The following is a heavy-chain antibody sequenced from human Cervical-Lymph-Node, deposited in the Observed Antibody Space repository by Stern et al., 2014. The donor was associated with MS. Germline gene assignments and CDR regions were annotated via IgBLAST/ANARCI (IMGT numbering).Heavy chain of an antibody. CDR2: IYTTGST. CDR1: GVSVSSGRYY. V-gene: IGHV4-61*02. CDR3: ARSGVVGGTVHYDY. D-gene: IGHD1-26*01. J-gene: IGHJ4*02. Sequence: QVQLQESGPGLVKPSQTLSLTCSVSGVSVSSGRYYWSWIRQSAGEGLEWVGRIYTTGSTAYNPSLKSRVAISIDTSANDFSLRLPSVTAADTAVYYCARSGVVGGTVHYDYWGQGTLVTVSS.